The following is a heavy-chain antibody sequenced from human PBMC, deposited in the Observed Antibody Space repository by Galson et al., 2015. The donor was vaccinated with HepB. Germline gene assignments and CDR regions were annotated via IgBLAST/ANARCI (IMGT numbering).Heavy chain of an antibody. CDR3: ARARYSTSPPDY. CDR1: GYTFTSYY. CDR2: INPSGGST. J-gene: IGHJ4*02. Sequence: SVKVSCKASGYTFTSYYMHWVRQAPGQGLEWMGIINPSGGSTSYAQKLQGRVTMTTDTSTSTAYMELRSLRSDDTAVYYCARARYSTSPPDYWGQGTLVTVSS. D-gene: IGHD1-26*01. V-gene: IGHV1-46*01.